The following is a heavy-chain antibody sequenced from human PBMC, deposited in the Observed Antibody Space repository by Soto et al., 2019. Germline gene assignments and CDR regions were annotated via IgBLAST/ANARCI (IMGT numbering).Heavy chain of an antibody. CDR3: ARARSLKKARGGMDV. D-gene: IGHD2-15*01. CDR2: IIPIFGTA. V-gene: IGHV1-69*01. Sequence: QVQLVQSGAEVKKPGSSVKVSCKASGGTFSSYAISWVRQAPGQGLEWMGGIIPIFGTANYAQKCQGRVTIPADESTSTAYMELSNLRAEDTAVYYCARARSLKKARGGMDVGGQVSTVTVSS. J-gene: IGHJ6*02. CDR1: GGTFSSYA.